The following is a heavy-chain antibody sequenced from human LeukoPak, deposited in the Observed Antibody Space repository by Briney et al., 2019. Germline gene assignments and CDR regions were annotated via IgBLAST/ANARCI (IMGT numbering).Heavy chain of an antibody. V-gene: IGHV3-23*01. D-gene: IGHD5-24*01. J-gene: IGHJ4*02. Sequence: GGSLRLSCAASGFTFSSSAMSWVRQAPGKGLEWVSNISGSGSGGSTYYADSVKGRFTISRDNSKNTLYLQMNSLRAEDTAVYYCAKSGYNRFDYWGQGTLVTVS. CDR2: ISGSGSGGST. CDR1: GFTFSSSA. CDR3: AKSGYNRFDY.